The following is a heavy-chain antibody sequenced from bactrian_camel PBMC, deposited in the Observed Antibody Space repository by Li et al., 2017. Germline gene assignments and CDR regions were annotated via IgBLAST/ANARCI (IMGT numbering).Heavy chain of an antibody. D-gene: IGHD6*01. CDR2: IYSDGSNT. CDR3: AARKMYGGSQPYGY. J-gene: IGHJ6*01. V-gene: IGHV3S6*01. Sequence: QVQLVESGGGLVQSGGSLRLSCAASGFRFSSFSSNGMSWVRQAPGKGPEWVSGIYSDGSNTYYADSVKGRFTISRDDATNVVYLQLNSLKTEDAAMYYCAARKMYGGSQPYGYWSQGTQVTVS. CDR1: GFRFSSFSSNG.